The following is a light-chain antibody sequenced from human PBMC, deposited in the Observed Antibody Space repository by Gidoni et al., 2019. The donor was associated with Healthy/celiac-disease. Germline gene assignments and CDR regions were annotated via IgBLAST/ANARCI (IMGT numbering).Light chain of an antibody. CDR1: QSISSY. Sequence: IQMTQSPSSLSASVGDRVTITCRASQSISSYLNWYQQKPGKAPKLLIYAASSLQSGVPSRFSGSGSGTDCTLTISSLQPEEFATYYCQQSYSTPLTFGGGTKVEIK. CDR3: QQSYSTPLT. CDR2: AAS. V-gene: IGKV1-39*01. J-gene: IGKJ4*01.